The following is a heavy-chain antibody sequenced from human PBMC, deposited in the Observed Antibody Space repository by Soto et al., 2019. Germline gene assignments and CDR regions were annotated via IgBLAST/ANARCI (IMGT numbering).Heavy chain of an antibody. CDR2: ISFAGTT. J-gene: IGHJ3*02. Sequence: SETLSLTCTVSGGSISSGGYYWSWIRQHPGQGLEWIGHISFAGTTYYNPSLKSRVIISVDTSKNQFSLKVTAVTAADTAVYYCAREERRPEIYRMIVVVSDAFDIWGQGTMVTVSS. CDR3: AREERRPEIYRMIVVVSDAFDI. D-gene: IGHD3-22*01. V-gene: IGHV4-31*03. CDR1: GGSISSGGYY.